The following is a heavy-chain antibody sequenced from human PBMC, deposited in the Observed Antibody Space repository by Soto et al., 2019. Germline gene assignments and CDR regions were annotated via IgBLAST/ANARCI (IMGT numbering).Heavy chain of an antibody. J-gene: IGHJ4*02. CDR1: GYTFTSYG. CDR2: ISAYNGNT. Sequence: QVQLVQSGAEVKKPGASVKVSCKASGYTFTSYGISWVRQAPGQGLEWMGWISAYNGNTNYAQKLQGRVTMTTDTSTSTANMELRSLRSDDTAVYYCARDLGVGPAALASEDYWGQGTLVTVSS. CDR3: ARDLGVGPAALASEDY. D-gene: IGHD2-2*01. V-gene: IGHV1-18*01.